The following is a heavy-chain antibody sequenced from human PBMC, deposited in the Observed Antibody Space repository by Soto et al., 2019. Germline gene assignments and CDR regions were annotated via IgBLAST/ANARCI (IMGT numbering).Heavy chain of an antibody. Sequence: GGSLRLSCAASGFTFSSYEMNWVRQAPGKGLEWVSYISSSGSTIYYADSVKGRFTISRDNAKNSLYLQMNSLRAEDTAVYYCARTYDGTIQDAFDIWGQGTMVTVSS. CDR1: GFTFSSYE. CDR3: ARTYDGTIQDAFDI. J-gene: IGHJ3*02. CDR2: ISSSGSTI. V-gene: IGHV3-48*03. D-gene: IGHD3-22*01.